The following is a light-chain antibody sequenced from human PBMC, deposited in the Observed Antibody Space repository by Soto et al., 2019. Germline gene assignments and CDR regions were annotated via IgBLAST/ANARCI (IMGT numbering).Light chain of an antibody. Sequence: EIVLTQSPATLSLSPGERATLSCRASQSVDNYLDWYQQKPGQAPRLLIYESSNRATGIPARFSGSGSGTDFSLTISSLEPEDFAVYYCQQRSTWPQTFGQGTKVYIK. J-gene: IGKJ1*01. CDR2: ESS. V-gene: IGKV3-11*01. CDR3: QQRSTWPQT. CDR1: QSVDNY.